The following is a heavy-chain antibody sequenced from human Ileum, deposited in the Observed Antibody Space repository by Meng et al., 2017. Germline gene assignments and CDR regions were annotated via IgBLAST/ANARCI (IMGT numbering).Heavy chain of an antibody. Sequence: QVQLVQSGAEVKKPGASVKVSCKASGFTFVSYASYWVRQAPGQGLEWMGWITAGNGNTKYSQKFQGRVTITRDTSASAVYMELSNLKFEDTAVYYCARDMPYSSGSFDYWGQGTLVTVSS. CDR1: GFTFVSYA. CDR2: ITAGNGNT. CDR3: ARDMPYSSGSFDY. J-gene: IGHJ4*02. D-gene: IGHD3-10*01. V-gene: IGHV1-3*01.